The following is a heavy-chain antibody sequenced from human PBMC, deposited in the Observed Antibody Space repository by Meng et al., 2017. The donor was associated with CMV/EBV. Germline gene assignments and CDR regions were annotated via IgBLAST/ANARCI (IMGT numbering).Heavy chain of an antibody. V-gene: IGHV4-34*01. J-gene: IGHJ6*02. CDR2: INHSGST. CDR1: GGSFSGYY. CDR3: ARGLGRKPHYYYYYGMDV. D-gene: IGHD1-14*01. Sequence: SETLSLTCAVYGGSFSGYYWSWIRQPPGKGLEWIGEINHSGSTNYNPSLKGRVTISVDTSKNQFSLKLSSVTAADTAVYYCARGLGRKPHYYYYYGMDVWGQGTTVTVSS.